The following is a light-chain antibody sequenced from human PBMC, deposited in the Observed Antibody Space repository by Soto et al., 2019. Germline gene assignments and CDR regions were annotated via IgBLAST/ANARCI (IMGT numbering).Light chain of an antibody. CDR2: NNN. CDR3: AAWDDSMNGDVV. J-gene: IGLJ2*01. V-gene: IGLV1-44*01. CDR1: RSNIGTNI. Sequence: QSVLTQPPSASGTPGKRVTISCSGSRSNIGTNIVNWYQQLPGTAPKLLIYNNNQRLSGVPDRFSGSKSGTSASLAISGLQSEDEDDYSCAAWDDSMNGDVVVGVGTKLTVL.